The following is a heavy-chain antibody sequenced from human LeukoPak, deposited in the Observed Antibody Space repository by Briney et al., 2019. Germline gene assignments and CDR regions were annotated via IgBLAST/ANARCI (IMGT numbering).Heavy chain of an antibody. CDR3: ARDQSGELPKKFDP. J-gene: IGHJ5*02. V-gene: IGHV1-46*01. Sequence: ASVKVSRKASGYTFTNYYMHWVRQAPGQGPEWMGIINPSGGSTSYAQKFQGRVTMTRDTSTSTVYMELSSLRSEDTAVYYCARDQSGELPKKFDPWGQGTLVTVSS. CDR1: GYTFTNYY. CDR2: INPSGGST. D-gene: IGHD3-10*01.